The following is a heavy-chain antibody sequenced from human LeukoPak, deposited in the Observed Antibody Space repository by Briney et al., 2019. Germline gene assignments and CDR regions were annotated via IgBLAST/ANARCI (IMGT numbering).Heavy chain of an antibody. CDR3: ARRAHFAQLGVDLFDP. D-gene: IGHD2-8*01. CDR2: IHPSSSAT. V-gene: IGHV5-51*01. CDR1: GDGFDNYW. Sequence: GESLKISCRVSGDGFDNYWIGWVRHMSGEGLQWVAIIHPSSSATHYSPSFQGRVSISADKAITTAYLQWNSLRTSDTAIYFCARRAHFAQLGVDLFDPWGQGTLVTVSS. J-gene: IGHJ5*02.